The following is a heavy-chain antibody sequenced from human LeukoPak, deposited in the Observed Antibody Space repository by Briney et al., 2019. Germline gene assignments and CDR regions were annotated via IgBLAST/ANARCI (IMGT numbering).Heavy chain of an antibody. CDR1: GFTFSNAW. J-gene: IGHJ4*02. CDR2: INHSGST. D-gene: IGHD3-10*01. V-gene: IGHV4-34*01. CDR3: ARGRLWFGELLS. Sequence: LSCAASGFTFSNAWMSWIRQPPGKGLEWIGEINHSGSTNYNPSLKSRVTISVDTSKNQFSLKLSSVTAADTAVYYCARGRLWFGELLSWGQGTLVTVSS.